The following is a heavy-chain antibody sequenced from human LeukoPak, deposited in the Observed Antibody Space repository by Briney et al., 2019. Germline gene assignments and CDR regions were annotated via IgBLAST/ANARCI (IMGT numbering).Heavy chain of an antibody. CDR1: GGSISSYY. D-gene: IGHD2-15*01. J-gene: IGHJ4*02. Sequence: PSETLSLTCTVSGGSISSYYWSWIRQPPGKGLEWIGYIYYSGSTNNNPSLKSRVTISVDTSKNQFSLKLSSVTAADTAVYYCARGGGGYCSGGRCYTEGPFFDYWGQGTLVTVSS. CDR3: ARGGGGYCSGGRCYTEGPFFDY. CDR2: IYYSGST. V-gene: IGHV4-59*01.